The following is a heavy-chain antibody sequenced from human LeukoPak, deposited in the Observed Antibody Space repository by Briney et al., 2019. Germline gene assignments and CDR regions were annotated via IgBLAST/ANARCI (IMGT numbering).Heavy chain of an antibody. CDR2: ISSSGRTM. Sequence: PGGSLRLSCAASGFTFSSYSMNWVRQAPGKGLEWVSYISSSGRTMYYADSVKGRFTISRDNAKNSLSLQMNSLRAEDTAVYYCARVLRGVIDYFDYWGQGTLVTVSS. D-gene: IGHD3-10*01. J-gene: IGHJ4*02. CDR1: GFTFSSYS. V-gene: IGHV3-48*04. CDR3: ARVLRGVIDYFDY.